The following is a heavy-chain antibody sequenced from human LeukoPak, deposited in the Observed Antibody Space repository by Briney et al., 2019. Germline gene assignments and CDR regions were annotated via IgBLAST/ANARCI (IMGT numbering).Heavy chain of an antibody. D-gene: IGHD3-3*01. J-gene: IGHJ4*02. CDR3: ARHAFFAPFDY. CDR1: GASFSNDC. CDR2: IYTSGDN. Sequence: SETLSLTCTVSGASFSNDCLSWIRQPPGKGLEWMGYIYTSGDNNYNPTLRSRVSISLNTTENQFSLQLTSETAADTAVYYCARHAFFAPFDYWGRGTLVTVSS. V-gene: IGHV4-59*08.